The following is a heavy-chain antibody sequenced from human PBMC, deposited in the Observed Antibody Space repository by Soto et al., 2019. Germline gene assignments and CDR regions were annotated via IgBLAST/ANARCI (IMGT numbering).Heavy chain of an antibody. CDR1: GGTFSSYA. CDR2: IIPICGTA. J-gene: IGHJ6*02. V-gene: IGHV1-69*01. Sequence: QVQLVQSGAEVKKPGSSVKVSCKASGGTFSSYAISWVRQAPGQGLEWMGGIIPICGTANYAQKLQGRVTITADESTSTAYMELSSLRSEDTAVYYCARGDLHYDFWSGYSTYYYGMDVWGQGTTVTVSS. CDR3: ARGDLHYDFWSGYSTYYYGMDV. D-gene: IGHD3-3*01.